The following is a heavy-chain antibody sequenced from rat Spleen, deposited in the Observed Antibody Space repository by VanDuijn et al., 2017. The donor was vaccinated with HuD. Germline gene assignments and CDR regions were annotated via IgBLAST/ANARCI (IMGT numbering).Heavy chain of an antibody. J-gene: IGHJ3*01. CDR2: ITRDGSST. CDR1: GFTFSSSW. V-gene: IGHV5-35*01. Sequence: EVQLVESGGGLVQPGRSLKLSCAVSGFTFSSSWLNWIRQAPGKGLEWVASITRDGSSTYYPDTVKGRFVISKDNAKDTGYLHMNNLRSEDTAMYYCTGGGHSALNWFAYWGQGTLVTVSS. CDR3: TGGGHSALNWFAY. D-gene: IGHD3-3*01.